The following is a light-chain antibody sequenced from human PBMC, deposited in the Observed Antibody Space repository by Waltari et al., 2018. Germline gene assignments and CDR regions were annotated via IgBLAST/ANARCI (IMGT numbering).Light chain of an antibody. V-gene: IGLV1-47*01. CDR1: SHNIGSNY. Sequence: QSVLPQPPSASGTPGQRVTISCSGSSHNIGSNYVYWYQQLPGTAPKLLLYRNNPRPSGVPDRFSGSKSGTSASLAISGLRSEDEADYYCAAWDDSLSGVVFGGGTKLTVL. CDR2: RNN. CDR3: AAWDDSLSGVV. J-gene: IGLJ2*01.